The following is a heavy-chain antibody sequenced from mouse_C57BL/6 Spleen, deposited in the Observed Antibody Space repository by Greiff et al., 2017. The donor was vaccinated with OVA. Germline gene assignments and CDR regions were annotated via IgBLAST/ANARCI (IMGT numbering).Heavy chain of an antibody. CDR2: IYPGDGDT. J-gene: IGHJ1*03. D-gene: IGHD2-2*01. V-gene: IGHV1-80*01. CDR3: ARNRYYGYDDWYFDV. Sequence: VQGVESGAELVKPGASVKISCKASGYAFSSYWMNWVKQRPGKGLEWIGQIYPGDGDTNYNGKFKGKATLTADKSSSTAYMQLSSLTSEDSAVYFCARNRYYGYDDWYFDVWGTGTTVTVSS. CDR1: GYAFSSYW.